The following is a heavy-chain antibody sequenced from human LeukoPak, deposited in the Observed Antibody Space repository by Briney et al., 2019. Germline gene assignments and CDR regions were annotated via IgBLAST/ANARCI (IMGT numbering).Heavy chain of an antibody. CDR1: GLTFSSYA. Sequence: GGSLRLSCAASGLTFSSYAMSWVRQAPGKGLEWVSAISDSGSSTYYADSVKGRFTSSRDNSKNTLYLQMNSLRAEDTAVYYCAPHCTNGVCYLDFDYWGQGTLVTVSS. D-gene: IGHD2-8*01. V-gene: IGHV3-23*01. CDR3: APHCTNGVCYLDFDY. J-gene: IGHJ4*02. CDR2: ISDSGSST.